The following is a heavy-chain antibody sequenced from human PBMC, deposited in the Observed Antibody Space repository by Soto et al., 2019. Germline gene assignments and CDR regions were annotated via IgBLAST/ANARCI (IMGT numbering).Heavy chain of an antibody. D-gene: IGHD2-2*01. CDR3: AREGSRYWFDP. J-gene: IGHJ5*02. Sequence: SETLSLTCTVYGGSISSYYWSWIRQPPGKGLEWIGYIYYSGSTNYNPSLKSRVTISVDTSKDQFSLKLSSVTAADTAVYYCAREGSRYWFDPWGQGTLVTVSS. V-gene: IGHV4-59*01. CDR2: IYYSGST. CDR1: GGSISSYY.